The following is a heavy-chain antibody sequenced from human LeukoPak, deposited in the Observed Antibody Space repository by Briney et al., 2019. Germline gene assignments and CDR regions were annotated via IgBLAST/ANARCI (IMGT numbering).Heavy chain of an antibody. J-gene: IGHJ4*02. CDR2: INHSGST. CDR3: ARGGGSTSRFDY. D-gene: IGHD2-2*01. V-gene: IGHV4-34*01. Sequence: PSETLSLTCAVYGGSFSGYYWSWIRQPPGKGLEWIGEINHSGSTNYNPSLKSRVTISVDTSKNQYSLKLSSVTAADTAVYYCARGGGSTSRFDYWGQGTLVTVSS. CDR1: GGSFSGYY.